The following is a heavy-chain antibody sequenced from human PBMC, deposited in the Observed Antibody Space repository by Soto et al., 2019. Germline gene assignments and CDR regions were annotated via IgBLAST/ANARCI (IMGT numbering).Heavy chain of an antibody. D-gene: IGHD6-19*01. J-gene: IGHJ6*03. Sequence: SETLSLTCAVYGGSFSGYYWSWIRQPPGKGLEWIGEINHSGSTNYNPSLKSRVTISVDTSKNQFSLKLSSVTAADTAVYYCVRGSPWLFDYYYYMDVWGKGTTVTVSS. V-gene: IGHV4-34*01. CDR3: VRGSPWLFDYYYYMDV. CDR1: GGSFSGYY. CDR2: INHSGST.